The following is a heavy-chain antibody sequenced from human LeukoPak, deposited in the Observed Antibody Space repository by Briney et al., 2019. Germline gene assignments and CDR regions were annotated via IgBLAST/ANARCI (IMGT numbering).Heavy chain of an antibody. J-gene: IGHJ4*02. CDR1: GFTFSSYS. Sequence: GGSLRLSCAASGFTFSSYSMNWVRQAPGKGLEWVSSISSSSSYIYYADSVEGRFTISRDNAKNSLYLQMNSLRAEDTAVYYCARASYSSGWIDYWGQGTLVTVSS. V-gene: IGHV3-21*01. D-gene: IGHD6-19*01. CDR2: ISSSSSYI. CDR3: ARASYSSGWIDY.